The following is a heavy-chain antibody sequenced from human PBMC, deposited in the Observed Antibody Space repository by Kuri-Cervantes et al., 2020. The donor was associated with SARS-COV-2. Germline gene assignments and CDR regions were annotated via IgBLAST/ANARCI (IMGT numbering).Heavy chain of an antibody. J-gene: IGHJ4*02. D-gene: IGHD3-3*01. Sequence: GGSLRLSCAASRFTFGDYAMHWVRQAPGKGLEWVSGISWNSGSIGYADSVKGRFTISRDNAKDSLYLQMNSLRAEDMALYYCAKADDFWSGVFDYWGQGTLVTVSS. CDR2: ISWNSGSI. CDR1: RFTFGDYA. CDR3: AKADDFWSGVFDY. V-gene: IGHV3-9*03.